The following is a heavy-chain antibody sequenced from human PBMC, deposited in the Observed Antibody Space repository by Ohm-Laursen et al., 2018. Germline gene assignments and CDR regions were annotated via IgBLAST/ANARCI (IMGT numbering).Heavy chain of an antibody. D-gene: IGHD6-6*01. Sequence: GSLRLSCAASGFTFSSYWMHWVRQAPGKGLMWVSRINRDGSSARYADSVQGRFTISRDNAKNSLYLQMNSLRAEDTAVYYCVRDRRGGSIELRAGGQGALVTVSS. V-gene: IGHV3-74*01. J-gene: IGHJ4*02. CDR3: VRDRRGGSIELRA. CDR2: INRDGSSA. CDR1: GFTFSSYW.